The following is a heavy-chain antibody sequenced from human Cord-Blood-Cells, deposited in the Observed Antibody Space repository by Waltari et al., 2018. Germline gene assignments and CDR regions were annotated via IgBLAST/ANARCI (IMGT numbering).Heavy chain of an antibody. D-gene: IGHD7-27*01. J-gene: IGHJ4*02. CDR2: INHSGST. CDR3: ARGPVGTFDY. Sequence: QVQLQQWGAGLLKPSETLSLICAVYGGSFSGYYWSWIRQPPGKGLEWIGEINHSGSTNYNPSLKSRVTISVDTSKNQFSLKLSSVTAADTAVYYCARGPVGTFDYWGQGTLVTVSS. V-gene: IGHV4-34*01. CDR1: GGSFSGYY.